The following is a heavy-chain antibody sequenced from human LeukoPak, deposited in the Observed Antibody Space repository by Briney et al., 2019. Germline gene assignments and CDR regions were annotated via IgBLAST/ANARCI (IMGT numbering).Heavy chain of an antibody. CDR2: ISYSGST. V-gene: IGHV4-39*07. CDR3: ARDHHTAMVPHYFDY. J-gene: IGHJ4*02. Sequence: SETLSLTCTVSGGSISSSSYYWGWIRQPPGKGLEWIGSISYSGSTYYNPSLKSRVTISVDKSKNHFSLKLTSVTVADTAVYYCARDHHTAMVPHYFDYWGQGTLVTVSS. D-gene: IGHD5-18*01. CDR1: GGSISSSSYY.